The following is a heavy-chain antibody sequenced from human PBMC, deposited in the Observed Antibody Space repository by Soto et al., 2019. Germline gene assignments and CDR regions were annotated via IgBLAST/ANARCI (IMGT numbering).Heavy chain of an antibody. V-gene: IGHV6-1*01. Sequence: QVQLQQSSPGLVKPSQALSLTCDISGDSVSSNSAGWNWIRQTPSRGLEWLGRTYYKSKWYYTYAASVKSQIPLTPDTSKTHFSLQLPSVPPEHPAFYYCARGSWDHFSAHYSMDLWDKGPTVTVSS. J-gene: IGHJ6*03. D-gene: IGHD1-26*01. CDR1: GDSVSSNSAG. CDR2: TYYKSKWYY. CDR3: ARGSWDHFSAHYSMDL.